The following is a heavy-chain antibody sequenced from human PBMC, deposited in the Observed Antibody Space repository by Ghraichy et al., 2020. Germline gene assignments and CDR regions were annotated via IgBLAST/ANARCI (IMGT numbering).Heavy chain of an antibody. CDR3: ASDCSSTSCYGNWFDP. J-gene: IGHJ5*02. Sequence: SETLSLTCAVSGYSISSRNWWSWVRQPPGKGLEWIGEISQVGTTNYNPSLKSRVTISLDKSRNQFSLKLSSVTAADTAVYYCASDCSSTSCYGNWFDPWGQGTLVTVSS. D-gene: IGHD2-2*01. CDR2: ISQVGTT. V-gene: IGHV4-4*02. CDR1: GYSISSRNW.